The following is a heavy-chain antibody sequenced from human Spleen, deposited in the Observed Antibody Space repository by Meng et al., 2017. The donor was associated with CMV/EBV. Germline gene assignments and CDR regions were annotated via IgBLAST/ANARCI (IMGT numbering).Heavy chain of an antibody. V-gene: IGHV3-48*04. Sequence: GESLKISCAASGFTFSSYSINWVRQAPGKGLEWVSYISSSGSTIYYADSVKGRFTISRDNAKNSLYLQMNSLRAEDTAVYYCARDMGDGYNQYYFDYWGQGTLVTVSS. CDR3: ARDMGDGYNQYYFDY. CDR2: ISSSGSTI. J-gene: IGHJ4*02. D-gene: IGHD5-24*01. CDR1: GFTFSSYS.